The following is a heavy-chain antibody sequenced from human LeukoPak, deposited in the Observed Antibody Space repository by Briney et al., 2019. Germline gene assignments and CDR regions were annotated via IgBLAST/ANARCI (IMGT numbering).Heavy chain of an antibody. CDR2: ISSSSSYI. Sequence: GGSLILSCAASGFTFSSYSMNWVRQAPGKGLERVSSISSSSSYIYYADSVKGRFTISRDNAKNSLYLQMNSLRAEDTAVYYCARDNKVVATIREFDYWGQGTLVTVSS. CDR1: GFTFSSYS. D-gene: IGHD5-12*01. J-gene: IGHJ4*02. V-gene: IGHV3-21*01. CDR3: ARDNKVVATIREFDY.